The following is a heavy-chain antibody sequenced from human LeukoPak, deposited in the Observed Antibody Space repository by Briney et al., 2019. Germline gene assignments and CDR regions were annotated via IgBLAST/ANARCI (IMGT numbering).Heavy chain of an antibody. CDR2: IYSSGST. CDR1: GGSISSYY. CDR3: ARNYDNSGYTAFGY. Sequence: PSQTLSLTCTVSGGSISSYYWSWIRQSPGKGLEWIGHIYSSGSTNYNPSLKSRVTISIDTSKNQFSLKLSSVTAADTALHYCARNYDNSGYTAFGYWGRGTLVTVSS. V-gene: IGHV4-59*01. J-gene: IGHJ4*02. D-gene: IGHD3-22*01.